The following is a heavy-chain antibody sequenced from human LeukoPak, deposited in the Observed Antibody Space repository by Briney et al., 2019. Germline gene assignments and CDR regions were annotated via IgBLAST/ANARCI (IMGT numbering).Heavy chain of an antibody. V-gene: IGHV3-23*01. CDR3: AKDRGQWLDYGMDV. CDR1: RFTFGTYA. D-gene: IGHD6-19*01. CDR2: ISGSGGST. Sequence: TGGSLRLSCAASRFTFGTYAMSWVRQPPGKGLEWVSVISGSGGSTYYADSVKGRFTISRDNSKNTLYLQMNSLRAEDTAVYYCAKDRGQWLDYGMDVWGQGTTVTVSS. J-gene: IGHJ6*02.